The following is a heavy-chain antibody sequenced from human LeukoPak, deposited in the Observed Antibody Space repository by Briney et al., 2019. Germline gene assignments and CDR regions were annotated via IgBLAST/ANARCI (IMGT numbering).Heavy chain of an antibody. Sequence: SVKVSFKASGGTFSSYAISWVRQAPGQGLEWMGRIIPILGIANYAQKFQGRVTITADKSTSTAYMELSSLRSEDTAVYYCAREVSASYYYYYGMDVWGQGTTVTVSS. J-gene: IGHJ6*02. V-gene: IGHV1-69*04. CDR2: IIPILGIA. CDR3: AREVSASYYYYYGMDV. D-gene: IGHD2-8*01. CDR1: GGTFSSYA.